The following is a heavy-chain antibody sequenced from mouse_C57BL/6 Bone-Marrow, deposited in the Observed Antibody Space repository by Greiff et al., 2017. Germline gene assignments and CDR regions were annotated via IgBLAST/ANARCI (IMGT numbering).Heavy chain of an antibody. D-gene: IGHD1-1*01. CDR3: ARVGTYGSSFYYFDY. CDR2: INPNNGGT. J-gene: IGHJ2*01. Sequence: VQLQQSGPELVKPGASVKIPCKASGYTFTDYNMDWVKQSHGKSLEWIGDINPNNGGTIYNQKFKGKATLTVDKSSSTAYMELRSLTSEDTAVYYCARVGTYGSSFYYFDYWGQGTTLTVSS. CDR1: GYTFTDYN. V-gene: IGHV1-18*01.